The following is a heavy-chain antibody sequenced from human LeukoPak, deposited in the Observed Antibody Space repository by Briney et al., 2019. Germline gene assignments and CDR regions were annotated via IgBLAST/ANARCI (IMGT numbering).Heavy chain of an antibody. Sequence: PGGSLRLSCAASGFTFSSYGMHWVRQAPGKGLEWVAVIWYDGSNKYYADSVKGRFTISRDNSKNTLYLQMNSLRAEDTAVYYCARDVTPNWGLRGYFDYWGQGTLVTVSS. J-gene: IGHJ4*02. V-gene: IGHV3-33*01. D-gene: IGHD7-27*01. CDR1: GFTFSSYG. CDR3: ARDVTPNWGLRGYFDY. CDR2: IWYDGSNK.